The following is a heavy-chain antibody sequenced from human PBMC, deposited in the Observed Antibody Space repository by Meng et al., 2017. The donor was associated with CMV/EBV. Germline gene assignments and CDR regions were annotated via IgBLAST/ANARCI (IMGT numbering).Heavy chain of an antibody. J-gene: IGHJ5*02. CDR2: IYYSGST. D-gene: IGHD3-10*01. CDR3: ARGFTGVLLWFGESLGWFDP. CDR1: GGSSSSGDYY. Sequence: VAPPEAGRGLVKPSEPLSLSCTVSGGSSSSGDYYRSWIRQPPGKGLEWIGYIYYSGSTYYNPSLKSRVTISVDTSKNQFSLKLSSVTAADTAVYYCARGFTGVLLWFGESLGWFDPWGQGTLVTVSS. V-gene: IGHV4-30-4*08.